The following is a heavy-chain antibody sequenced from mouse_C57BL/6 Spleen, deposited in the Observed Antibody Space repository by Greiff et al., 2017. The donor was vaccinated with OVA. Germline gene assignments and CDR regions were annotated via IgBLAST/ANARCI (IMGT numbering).Heavy chain of an antibody. Sequence: EVKLMESGPGLVKPSQSLSLTCSVTGYSITSGYYWTWIRQFPGNKLEWMGYISYDGSNNYNPSLKNRISITRDTSKNQFFLKLNSVTTEDTATYYCARLIYYYGSRYFDVWGTGTTVTVSS. D-gene: IGHD1-1*01. J-gene: IGHJ1*03. CDR2: ISYDGSN. V-gene: IGHV3-6*01. CDR3: ARLIYYYGSRYFDV. CDR1: GYSITSGYY.